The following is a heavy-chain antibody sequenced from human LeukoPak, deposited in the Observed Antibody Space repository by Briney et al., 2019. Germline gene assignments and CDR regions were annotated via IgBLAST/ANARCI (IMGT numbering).Heavy chain of an antibody. CDR3: ASHGNHAAY. V-gene: IGHV4-61*08. J-gene: IGHJ4*02. CDR1: GGSISSGGYY. CDR2: IYYSGST. D-gene: IGHD4-23*01. Sequence: PSETLSLICTVSGGSISSGGYYWSWIRQHPGKGLEWIGYIYYSGSTNYNPSLKSRVTISVDTSKNQFSLKLSSVTAADTAVYYCASHGNHAAYWGQGTLVTVSS.